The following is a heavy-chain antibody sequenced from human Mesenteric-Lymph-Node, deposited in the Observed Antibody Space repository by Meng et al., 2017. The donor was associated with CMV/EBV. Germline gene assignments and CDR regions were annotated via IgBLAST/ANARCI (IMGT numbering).Heavy chain of an antibody. CDR3: ARVYASSSRFDY. CDR2: INSDGSIT. V-gene: IGHV3-74*01. CDR1: GFTFRSSW. Sequence: SCAASGFTFRSSWLHWVLQAPGKGLVWVSRINSDGSITTYATSVKSLFTISRNNAKTTLYLQMGSLRAEDTAVYYCARVYASSSRFDYWGQGTLVTVSS. D-gene: IGHD6-6*01. J-gene: IGHJ4*02.